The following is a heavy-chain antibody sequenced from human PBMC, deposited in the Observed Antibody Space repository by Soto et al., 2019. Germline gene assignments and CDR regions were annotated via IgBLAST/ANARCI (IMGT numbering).Heavy chain of an antibody. Sequence: GASVTVSCKASGYTFTSYAMHWVRQAPGQGLEWMGIINPSGGSTSYAQKFQGRVTMTRDTSTSTVYMELSSLRSEDTAVYYCAGFLLLWFGESYLAYWGQGTLVTVSS. CDR1: GYTFTSYA. V-gene: IGHV1-46*01. CDR3: AGFLLLWFGESYLAY. J-gene: IGHJ4*02. CDR2: INPSGGST. D-gene: IGHD3-10*01.